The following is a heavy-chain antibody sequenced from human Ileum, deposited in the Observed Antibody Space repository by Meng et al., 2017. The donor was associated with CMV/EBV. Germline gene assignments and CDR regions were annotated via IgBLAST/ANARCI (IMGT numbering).Heavy chain of an antibody. CDR1: GDSISNSIYY. V-gene: IGHV4-39*07. Sequence: SETLSLTCTASGDSISNSIYYWVWIRQAPGKGLEWIGSLYYSGSTVYSPSLKSRVTISVDTSKNQFSLKVRSVTAADTAIYYCARDRKSISPGYYGMDVWGQGAPVTVSS. J-gene: IGHJ6*02. D-gene: IGHD5-24*01. CDR2: LYYSGST. CDR3: ARDRKSISPGYYGMDV.